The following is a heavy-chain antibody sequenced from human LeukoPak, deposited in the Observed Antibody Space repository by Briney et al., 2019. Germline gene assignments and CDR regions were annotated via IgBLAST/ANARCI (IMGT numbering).Heavy chain of an antibody. D-gene: IGHD3-22*01. CDR2: ISGSSSYI. Sequence: GGSLRLSCAASGFTFSTYTMNWVRQAPGKGLEWVSSISGSSSYIHYADSVKGRLTISRDNAKNPLYLQMNSLRAEDTAVYYCARDLSGYSSLLDYWGQGTLVTVSS. CDR3: ARDLSGYSSLLDY. V-gene: IGHV3-21*01. CDR1: GFTFSTYT. J-gene: IGHJ4*02.